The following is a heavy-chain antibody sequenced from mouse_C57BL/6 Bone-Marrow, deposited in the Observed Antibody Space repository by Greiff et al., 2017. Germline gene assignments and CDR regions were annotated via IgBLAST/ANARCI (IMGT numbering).Heavy chain of an antibody. CDR1: GYTFTSYW. CDR2: IHPNSGST. J-gene: IGHJ2*01. Sequence: QVQLKQPGAELVKPGASVKLSCKASGYTFTSYWLHWVKQRPGQGLEWIGMIHPNSGSTNYNETFKSKATLTVAQSSSTAYMQISSLTSEDAAVYYCADDGYYPFDYWGQGTTLTGSS. V-gene: IGHV1-64*01. CDR3: ADDGYYPFDY. D-gene: IGHD2-3*01.